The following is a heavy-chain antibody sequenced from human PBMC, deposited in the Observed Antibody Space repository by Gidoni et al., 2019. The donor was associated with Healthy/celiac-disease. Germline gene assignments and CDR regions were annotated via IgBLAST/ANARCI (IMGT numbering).Heavy chain of an antibody. D-gene: IGHD3-22*01. CDR3: ARAQYYYDSSGYYYDAFDI. V-gene: IGHV4-30-2*01. Sequence: QLQLQESGSGLVKPSQTLSLTCAVSGGSISSGGYSWSWIRQPPGKGLEWIGYIYHSGSTYYNPSLKSRVTISVDRSKNQFSLKLSSVTAADTAVYYCARAQYYYDSSGYYYDAFDIWGQGTMVTVSS. J-gene: IGHJ3*02. CDR1: GGSISSGGYS. CDR2: IYHSGST.